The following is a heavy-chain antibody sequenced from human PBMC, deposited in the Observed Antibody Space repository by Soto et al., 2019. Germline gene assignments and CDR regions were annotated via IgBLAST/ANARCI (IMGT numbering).Heavy chain of an antibody. D-gene: IGHD2-15*01. Sequence: GGSLRLSCAASGFTFSSYAMSWVRQAPGKGLEWVSAISGSGGSTYYADSGKGRFTISRGNSKNTLYLQMNSLRAEDTAVYYCAKDLLSRVVAATLTGYFQHWGQGTLVTVSS. CDR1: GFTFSSYA. J-gene: IGHJ1*01. CDR3: AKDLLSRVVAATLTGYFQH. V-gene: IGHV3-23*01. CDR2: ISGSGGST.